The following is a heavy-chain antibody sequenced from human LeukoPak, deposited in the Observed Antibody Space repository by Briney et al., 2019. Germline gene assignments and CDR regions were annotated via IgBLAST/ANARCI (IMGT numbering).Heavy chain of an antibody. CDR2: ISSSSSTI. CDR3: ARAQIGCSSTSRHDAFDI. J-gene: IGHJ3*02. D-gene: IGHD2-2*01. Sequence: PGGSLRLSCAASGFTFSSYSMNWVRQAPGKGLEWVSYISSSSSTIYYADSVKGRFTISRDNAKNSLYLQMNSLRAEDTAVYYCARAQIGCSSTSRHDAFDIRGQGTMVTVSS. V-gene: IGHV3-48*01. CDR1: GFTFSSYS.